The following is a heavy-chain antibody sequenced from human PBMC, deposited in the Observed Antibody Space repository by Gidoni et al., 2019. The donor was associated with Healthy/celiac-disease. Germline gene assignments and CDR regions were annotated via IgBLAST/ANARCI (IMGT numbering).Heavy chain of an antibody. CDR1: GYTFTGYY. D-gene: IGHD3-3*01. Sequence: QVQLVQSGAEVKKPGASVKVSCKASGYTFTGYYMHWVRQAPGQGLEWMGWINPNSGGTNYAQKFQGWVTMTRDTSISTAYMELSRLRSDDTAVYYCAIEIYDFWKHRGFDPWGQGTLVTVSS. J-gene: IGHJ5*02. CDR3: AIEIYDFWKHRGFDP. CDR2: INPNSGGT. V-gene: IGHV1-2*04.